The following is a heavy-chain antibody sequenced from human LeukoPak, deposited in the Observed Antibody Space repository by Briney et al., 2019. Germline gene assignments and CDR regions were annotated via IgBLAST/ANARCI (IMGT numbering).Heavy chain of an antibody. CDR1: GYRFISYW. Sequence: GESLKISCEGSGYRFISYWIVWVRQLPGKGLEWTGIIYPGDSNTIYSPSFRGQVIISADKSVSTAYLRWSSLRASDTDIYYCARVGGPIASRPFYYYGVGVWGQGTRVTVSS. V-gene: IGHV5-51*01. CDR2: IYPGDSNT. D-gene: IGHD6-6*01. CDR3: ARVGGPIASRPFYYYGVGV. J-gene: IGHJ6*02.